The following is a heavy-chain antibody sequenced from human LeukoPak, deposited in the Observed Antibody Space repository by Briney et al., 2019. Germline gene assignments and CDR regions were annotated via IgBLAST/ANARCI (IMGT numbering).Heavy chain of an antibody. V-gene: IGHV4-30-4*08. Sequence: SETLSLTCTVSGGSISSGDYYWSWIRQPPGKGLEWIGYIYYSGSTYYNPSLKSRVTISVDTSKNQFSLKLSSVTAADTAVYYCARAGGSFPSGSSWYGAFDIWGQGTMVTVSS. CDR3: ARAGGSFPSGSSWYGAFDI. CDR2: IYYSGST. D-gene: IGHD6-13*01. J-gene: IGHJ3*02. CDR1: GGSISSGDYY.